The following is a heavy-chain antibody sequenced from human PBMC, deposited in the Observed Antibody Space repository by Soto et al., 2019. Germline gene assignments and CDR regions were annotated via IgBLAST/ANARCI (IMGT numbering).Heavy chain of an antibody. V-gene: IGHV4-59*01. CDR3: ARDPRYYDFWSGLDV. CDR2: IYYSGST. D-gene: IGHD3-3*01. J-gene: IGHJ6*02. CDR1: CGSISSYY. Sequence: SETLSLTCTVSCGSISSYYWSWIRQPPGKGLEWIGYIYYSGSTNYNPSLKSRVTISVDTSKNQFSLKLSSVTAADTAVYYCARDPRYYDFWSGLDVWGQGTTVTVSS.